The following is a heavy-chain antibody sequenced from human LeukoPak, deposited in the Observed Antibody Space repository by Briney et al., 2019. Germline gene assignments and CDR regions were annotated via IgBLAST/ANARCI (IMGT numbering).Heavy chain of an antibody. V-gene: IGHV3-21*01. J-gene: IGHJ4*02. CDR2: ISSSSSYI. Sequence: GGPLRLSCAASGFTFSSYSMNWVRQAPGKGLEWVSSISSSSSYIYYADSVKGRFTISRDNAKNSLYLQMNSLRAEDTAVYYCARDQGPPYYDFWSGYYTGPGDYWGQGTLVTVSS. CDR3: ARDQGPPYYDFWSGYYTGPGDY. D-gene: IGHD3-3*01. CDR1: GFTFSSYS.